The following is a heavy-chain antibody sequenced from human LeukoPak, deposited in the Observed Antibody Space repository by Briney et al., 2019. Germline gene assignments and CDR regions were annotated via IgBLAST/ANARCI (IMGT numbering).Heavy chain of an antibody. CDR3: ATVVITTFNFDY. Sequence: ASAKVSCKVSGYTLTELSMHWVRQAPGKGLEWMGGFDPEDGETIYAQKFQGRVTMTEDTSTDTAYMELSSLRSEDTAVYYCATVVITTFNFDYWGQGTLVTVSS. J-gene: IGHJ4*02. D-gene: IGHD3-22*01. V-gene: IGHV1-24*01. CDR1: GYTLTELS. CDR2: FDPEDGET.